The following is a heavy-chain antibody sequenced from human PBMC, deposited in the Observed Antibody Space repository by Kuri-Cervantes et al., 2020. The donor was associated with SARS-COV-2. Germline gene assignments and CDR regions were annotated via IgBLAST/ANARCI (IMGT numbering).Heavy chain of an antibody. CDR3: AKAPLLPSSGIYCDY. CDR2: ISSSSSYI. Sequence: GESLKISCEASGFTYSSYSTNWVRQAPGKGLDWVSSISSSSSYIYYADSVKHRFTISRDNAKNSLYLQMNSLRAEDTAVYHCAKAPLLPSSGIYCDYWGQGTLVTVSS. J-gene: IGHJ4*01. V-gene: IGHV3-21*01. D-gene: IGHD1-26*01. CDR1: GFTYSSYS.